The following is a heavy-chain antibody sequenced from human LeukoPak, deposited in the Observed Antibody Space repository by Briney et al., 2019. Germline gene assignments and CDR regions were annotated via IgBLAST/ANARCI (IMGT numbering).Heavy chain of an antibody. V-gene: IGHV4-59*01. Sequence: SETLSLTCTVSGGSISSYYWNWIWQPPGKGLEWIGYIYYSGSTNYNPSLKSRVTISVDTSKNQFSLKLSSVTAADTAVHYCARGADSSGYYSIFYFDYWGQGTLVTVSS. CDR2: IYYSGST. D-gene: IGHD3-22*01. CDR1: GGSISSYY. J-gene: IGHJ4*02. CDR3: ARGADSSGYYSIFYFDY.